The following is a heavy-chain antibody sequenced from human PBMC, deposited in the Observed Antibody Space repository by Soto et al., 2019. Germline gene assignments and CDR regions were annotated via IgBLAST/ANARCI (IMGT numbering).Heavy chain of an antibody. CDR1: GGSVSSGSYY. CDR2: IYYSGST. D-gene: IGHD5-18*01. Sequence: QVQLQESGPGLVKPSETLSLTCTVSGGSVSSGSYYWSWIRQPPGKGLEWIGYIYYSGSTNYNPSLKSRVPXXVXPSKNQFSLKLSSVTAADTAVYYCARPLYSYGPMDVWGQGTTVTVSS. V-gene: IGHV4-61*01. J-gene: IGHJ6*02. CDR3: ARPLYSYGPMDV.